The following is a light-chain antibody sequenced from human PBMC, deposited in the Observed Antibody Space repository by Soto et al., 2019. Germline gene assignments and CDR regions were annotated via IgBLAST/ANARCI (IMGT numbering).Light chain of an antibody. V-gene: IGLV2-18*02. CDR2: EVS. CDR3: SSFASSATLV. Sequence: QSALTQPPSVSGSPGQSVTISCTGTSSDIGYHNRVSWYQQPPGTAPKLMIYEVSTRYSGVPDRFSGSKSGNTAALTISGLQAEDEAEYYCSSFASSATLVFGGGTKLPVL. CDR1: SSDIGYHNR. J-gene: IGLJ3*02.